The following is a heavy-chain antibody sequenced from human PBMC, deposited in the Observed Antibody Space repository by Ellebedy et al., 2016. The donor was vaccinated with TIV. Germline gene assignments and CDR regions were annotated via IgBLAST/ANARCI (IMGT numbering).Heavy chain of an antibody. Sequence: MPSETLSLTCTVSGDSIFSSTNYWGWVRQSPGKGLEWVGTIFYDGTTYYNPSLKRRLTISVETSRNHFSLTLNSVTAADTATYYCARHLGVRAFEYWGPGTMVTVAS. D-gene: IGHD2/OR15-2a*01. CDR1: GDSIFSSTNY. J-gene: IGHJ3*01. V-gene: IGHV4-39*02. CDR2: IFYDGTT. CDR3: ARHLGVRAFEY.